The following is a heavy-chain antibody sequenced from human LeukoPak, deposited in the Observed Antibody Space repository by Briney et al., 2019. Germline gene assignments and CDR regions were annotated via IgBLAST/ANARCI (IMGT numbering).Heavy chain of an antibody. Sequence: PSETLSLTCTVSGGSISSGDYYWSWIRQPPGKGLEWIGYIYYSGSTYYNPSLKSRVTISVDTSKNQFSLKLNSVTAADTAVYYCARDPRGYYGMDVWGQGTTVTVSS. V-gene: IGHV4-30-4*01. CDR3: ARDPRGYYGMDV. D-gene: IGHD3-10*01. CDR1: GGSISSGDYY. J-gene: IGHJ6*02. CDR2: IYYSGST.